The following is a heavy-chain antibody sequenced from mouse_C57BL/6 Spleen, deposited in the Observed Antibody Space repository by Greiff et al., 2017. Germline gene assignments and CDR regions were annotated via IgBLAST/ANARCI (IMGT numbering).Heavy chain of an antibody. Sequence: QVQLKESGPELVKPGASVKISCKASGYAFSSSWMNWVKQRPGKGLEWIGRIYPGDGDTNYNGKFKGKATLTADKSSSTAYMQLNSLTSEDSAVYFSARKEGYWGQGTTLTVSS. CDR2: IYPGDGDT. V-gene: IGHV1-82*01. J-gene: IGHJ2*01. CDR3: ARKEGY. CDR1: GYAFSSSW.